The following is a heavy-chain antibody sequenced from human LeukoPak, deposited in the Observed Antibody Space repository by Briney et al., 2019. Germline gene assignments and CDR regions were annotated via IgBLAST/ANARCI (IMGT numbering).Heavy chain of an antibody. CDR2: INTGGSSI. D-gene: IGHD1-14*01. CDR3: ARSNQADDY. J-gene: IGHJ4*02. V-gene: IGHV3-74*01. Sequence: GGSLRLSCAASGFTFSSYWMHWVRQVPGKGLVWVARINTGGSSITYADSVKGRFTISRDNAKNTLYLQMDSLRAEDTGVYYCARSNQADDYWGQGALVTVSS. CDR1: GFTFSSYW.